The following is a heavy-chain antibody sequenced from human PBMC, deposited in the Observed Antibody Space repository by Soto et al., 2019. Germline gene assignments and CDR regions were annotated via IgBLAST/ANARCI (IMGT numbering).Heavy chain of an antibody. Sequence: SETLSLTCTVSGGSISSSSYYWSWIRQPPGKGLEWIGYIYYSGSTNYNPSLKSRVTISVDTSKNQFSLKLSSVTAADTAVYYCARDPGWNYNYYYGMDVWGQGTTVTVSS. D-gene: IGHD1-1*01. J-gene: IGHJ6*02. CDR2: IYYSGST. CDR3: ARDPGWNYNYYYGMDV. CDR1: GGSISSSSYY. V-gene: IGHV4-61*01.